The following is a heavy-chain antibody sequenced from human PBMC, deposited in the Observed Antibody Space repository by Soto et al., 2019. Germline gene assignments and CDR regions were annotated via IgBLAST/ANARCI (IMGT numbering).Heavy chain of an antibody. Sequence: EGSLRLSCAASGFTFSSYAMSWVRQAPGKGLEWVSAISGSGGSTYYADSVKGRFTISRDNSKNTLYLQMNSLRAEDTAVYYCAKDRFLYSSGWYYFDYWGQGTLVTVS. CDR1: GFTFSSYA. D-gene: IGHD6-19*01. CDR2: ISGSGGST. CDR3: AKDRFLYSSGWYYFDY. J-gene: IGHJ4*02. V-gene: IGHV3-23*01.